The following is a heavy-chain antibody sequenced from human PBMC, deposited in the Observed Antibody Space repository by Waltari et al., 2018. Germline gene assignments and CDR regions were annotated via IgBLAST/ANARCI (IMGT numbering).Heavy chain of an antibody. Sequence: QLQLQESGPGLVKPSETLSLTCTVSGGSISSSSYYWGWIRQPPGKGREWIGSMYYSGGRYYNPSRKSGVPIAGDTAKNQFSLRLSCVTASDTAVYYCARQGAMADTLDYWGQGTLVTVSS. J-gene: IGHJ4*02. CDR3: ARQGAMADTLDY. D-gene: IGHD2-2*01. CDR1: GGSISSSSYY. CDR2: MYYSGGR. V-gene: IGHV4-39*07.